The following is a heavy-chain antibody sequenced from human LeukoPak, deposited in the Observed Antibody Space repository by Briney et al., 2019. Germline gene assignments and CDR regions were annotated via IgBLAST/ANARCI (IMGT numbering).Heavy chain of an antibody. D-gene: IGHD5-12*01. J-gene: IGHJ4*02. V-gene: IGHV1-46*01. CDR2: INPSGGST. Sequence: GASVKVSCKASGYTFTSYYMHWVRQAPGQGLEWMGIINPSGGSTSYAQKFHGRVTMTRDTSTSTVYMELSSLRSEDTAVYYCARDLMTIKAAYWGQGTLVTVSS. CDR1: GYTFTSYY. CDR3: ARDLMTIKAAY.